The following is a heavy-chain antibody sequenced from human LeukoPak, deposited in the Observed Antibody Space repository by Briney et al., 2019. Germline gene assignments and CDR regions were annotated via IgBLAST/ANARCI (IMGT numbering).Heavy chain of an antibody. CDR1: GYTFTSYY. CDR3: ARDPRLDYGDTYNWFDP. J-gene: IGHJ5*02. CDR2: INPSGGST. V-gene: IGHV1-46*01. D-gene: IGHD4-17*01. Sequence: ASVKVSCKASGYTFTSYYMHRVRQAPGQGLEWMGIINPSGGSTSYAQKFQGRVTMTRDTSTSTVYMELSSLRSEDTAVYYCARDPRLDYGDTYNWFDPWGQGTLVTVSS.